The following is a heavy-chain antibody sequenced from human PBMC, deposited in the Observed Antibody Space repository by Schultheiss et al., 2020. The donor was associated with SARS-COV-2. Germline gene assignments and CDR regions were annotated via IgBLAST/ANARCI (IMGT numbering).Heavy chain of an antibody. CDR3: ARDGSGWLRGLRGDYYYGMGV. J-gene: IGHJ6*02. Sequence: ASVKVSCKASGYTFTGDYMHWVRQAPGQGLEWMGWINPNSGGTNYAQNFQGRVNMTRDTSISTAYMELSRLRSDDTAVYYCARDGSGWLRGLRGDYYYGMGVCCQGATVTVSS. D-gene: IGHD6-19*01. V-gene: IGHV1-2*02. CDR1: GYTFTGDY. CDR2: INPNSGGT.